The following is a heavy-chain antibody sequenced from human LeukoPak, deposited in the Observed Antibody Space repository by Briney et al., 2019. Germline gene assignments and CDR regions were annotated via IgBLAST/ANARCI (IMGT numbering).Heavy chain of an antibody. J-gene: IGHJ4*02. CDR1: GYTFTAYD. Sequence: GASVKVSCKGSGYTFTAYDIIWVRQAPGQGLECVGLISAYTGRTEYAQKFQGRVIMTTDSATSTACMELRSLRSDDTGVYYCARDEFGRIGVGVYWGQGTPVTVSA. CDR3: ARDEFGRIGVGVY. CDR2: ISAYTGRT. V-gene: IGHV1-18*01. D-gene: IGHD1-26*01.